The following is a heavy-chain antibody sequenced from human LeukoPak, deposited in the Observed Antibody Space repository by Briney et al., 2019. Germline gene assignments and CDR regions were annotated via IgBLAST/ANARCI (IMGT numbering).Heavy chain of an antibody. V-gene: IGHV4-39*07. Sequence: PSETLSLTCTVSGGSISSSSYYWGWIRQPPGKGLEWIGSISYSGSTYYNPSLKSRVTISEDTSNDQFSLKLSSVTAADTAVYYCARGRFLEWLLQYYFDYWGQGTLVTVSS. CDR2: ISYSGST. D-gene: IGHD3-3*01. CDR1: GGSISSSSYY. J-gene: IGHJ4*02. CDR3: ARGRFLEWLLQYYFDY.